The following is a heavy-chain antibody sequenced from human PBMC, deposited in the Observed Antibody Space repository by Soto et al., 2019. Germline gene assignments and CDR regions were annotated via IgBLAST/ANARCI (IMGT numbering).Heavy chain of an antibody. CDR3: AKRDVPHSTSNAYFYDH. J-gene: IGHJ4*02. Sequence: GSLRLSCVVSGFPFAPSTMSWVRQAPGKGLEWVSTISVSVGSTYSADSVQGRFTVSSDISDNTLFLRMTSLTADDTAVYFCAKRDVPHSTSNAYFYDHWGRGVLVTVSS. V-gene: IGHV3-23*01. D-gene: IGHD2-21*02. CDR2: ISVSVGST. CDR1: GFPFAPST.